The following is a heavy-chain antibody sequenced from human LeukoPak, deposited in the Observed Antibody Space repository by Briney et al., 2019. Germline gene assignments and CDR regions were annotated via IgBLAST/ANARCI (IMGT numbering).Heavy chain of an antibody. CDR1: QLTFNRYV. CDR2: ISASGGTT. Sequence: GGSLRLSCTSSQLTFNRYVMAWVRQAPGKGLEWVSTISASGGTTYYADSVQGRFTISRDNSKNTLYLQMNSLRAEDTAVYYCARDWYYYYGMDVWGQGTTVTVSS. CDR3: ARDWYYYYGMDV. J-gene: IGHJ6*02. V-gene: IGHV3-23*01.